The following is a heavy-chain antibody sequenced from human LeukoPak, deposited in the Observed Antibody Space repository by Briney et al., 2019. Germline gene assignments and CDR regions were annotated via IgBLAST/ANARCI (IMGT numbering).Heavy chain of an antibody. Sequence: GGSLRLSCAASGFTFDDYAMHWVRQAPGKGLEWVSGISWNSGSIGYADSVKGRFTISRDNAKNSLYLQMNSLRAEDTALYYCAKSPRPPSSGYKTYYFDYWGQGTLVTVSS. CDR2: ISWNSGSI. V-gene: IGHV3-9*01. CDR3: AKSPRPPSSGYKTYYFDY. CDR1: GFTFDDYA. D-gene: IGHD3-22*01. J-gene: IGHJ4*02.